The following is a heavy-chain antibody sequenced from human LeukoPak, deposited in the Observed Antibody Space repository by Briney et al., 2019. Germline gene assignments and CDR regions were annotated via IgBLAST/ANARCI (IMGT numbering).Heavy chain of an antibody. J-gene: IGHJ6*03. D-gene: IGHD6-13*01. CDR2: INPNSGDT. Sequence: ASVKVSCKASGYTFTGYYMHWVRQAPGQGLEWMGWINPNSGDTNFAQKFQGRVTMTRDTSISTVYMELSRLRSDDTAVYYCARGVAAALIPYYYYYMDVWGKGTTVTVSS. CDR3: ARGVAAALIPYYYYYMDV. V-gene: IGHV1-2*02. CDR1: GYTFTGYY.